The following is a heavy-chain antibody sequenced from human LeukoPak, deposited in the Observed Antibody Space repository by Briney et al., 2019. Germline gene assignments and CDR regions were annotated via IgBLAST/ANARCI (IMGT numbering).Heavy chain of an antibody. J-gene: IGHJ3*02. CDR3: ATVEQQLVFLGAFDI. Sequence: ASVKVSCKVSGYTLTELSMHWVRQAPGKGLEWMGGFDPEDGETIYAQKFQGRVTMTEDTSTDTAYMELSSLRSEDTAVYYCATVEQQLVFLGAFDIWDQGTMVTVSS. CDR2: FDPEDGET. D-gene: IGHD6-13*01. V-gene: IGHV1-24*01. CDR1: GYTLTELS.